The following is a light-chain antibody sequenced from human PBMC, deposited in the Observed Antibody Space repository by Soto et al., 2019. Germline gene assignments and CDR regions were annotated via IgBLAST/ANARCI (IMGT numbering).Light chain of an antibody. V-gene: IGKV1-39*01. CDR2: AAS. CDR3: HQTYNAPFT. J-gene: IGKJ3*01. Sequence: DIQMTQSPSFLSASIGDRVTITCRTSQRISHYSNWYQQKPGKAPNLLIYAASSLRSGVPSRFSGSGSGTNFTLTITSLQPEDFATYYCHQTYNAPFTFGPGTKVDIK. CDR1: QRISHY.